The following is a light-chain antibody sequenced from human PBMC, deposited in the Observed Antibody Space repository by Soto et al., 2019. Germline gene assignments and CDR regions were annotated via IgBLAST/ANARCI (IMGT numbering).Light chain of an antibody. CDR2: GAS. J-gene: IGKJ1*01. V-gene: IGKV3-20*01. CDR1: QSVTSSY. CDR3: QRFGTSPPWT. Sequence: EIVLTQSPGTLSLSPGERVTLSCRAIQSVTSSYLAWYQQKPGQAPRLLIYGASIRATGIPDRFSGSGSGTDFTLTITRLEPEDFAVYYCQRFGTSPPWTFGQGTKVDIK.